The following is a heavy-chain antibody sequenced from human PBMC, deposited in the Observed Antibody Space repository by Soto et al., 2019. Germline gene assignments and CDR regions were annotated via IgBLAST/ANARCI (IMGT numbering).Heavy chain of an antibody. CDR2: ISGSGGST. J-gene: IGHJ4*02. CDR1: GFTFSSYA. V-gene: IGHV3-23*01. D-gene: IGHD6-19*01. CDR3: AKGPTIAVAGTLCDY. Sequence: EVQLLESGGGLVQPGGSLRLSCAASGFTFSSYAMSWVRQAPGKGLEWVSAISGSGGSTCYADSVKGRFTISRDNSKNTLYLQMNSLRAEDTAVYYCAKGPTIAVAGTLCDYWGQGTLVTVSS.